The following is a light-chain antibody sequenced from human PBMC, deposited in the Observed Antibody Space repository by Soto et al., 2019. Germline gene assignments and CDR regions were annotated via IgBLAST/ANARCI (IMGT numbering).Light chain of an antibody. CDR2: RGL. Sequence: EIVMTQSPGTLSVFPGETATLSCRASQSVSSYLDWFQQKPGQVPGLIMYRGLNRAIGVPARFRGSGSETEFTLTNSSLQSEDVGVDYCLQHNNWPWTFGHGTKVEIK. CDR3: LQHNNWPWT. CDR1: QSVSSY. J-gene: IGKJ1*01. V-gene: IGKV3-15*01.